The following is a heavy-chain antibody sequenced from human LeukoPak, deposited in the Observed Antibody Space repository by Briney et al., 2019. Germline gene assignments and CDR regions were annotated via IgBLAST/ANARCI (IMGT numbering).Heavy chain of an antibody. Sequence: ASVKVSCKASGYTFTSYYMHWVRQAPGQGLEWMGIINPSGGSTSYAQKFQGRVTMTRDTSTSTVYMELSSLRSEDTAAYYCAREGSWRYFDWLPSAPPTDNWFDPWGQGTLVTVSS. J-gene: IGHJ5*02. CDR1: GYTFTSYY. CDR2: INPSGGST. CDR3: AREGSWRYFDWLPSAPPTDNWFDP. D-gene: IGHD3-9*01. V-gene: IGHV1-46*01.